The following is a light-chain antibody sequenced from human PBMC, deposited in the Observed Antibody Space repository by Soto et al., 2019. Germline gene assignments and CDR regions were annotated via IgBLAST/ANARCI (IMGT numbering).Light chain of an antibody. CDR1: SSDVVGYNY. Sequence: QSALTQPRSVSGSPGHSVTISCTGTSSDVVGYNYVSWYQQQPGKAPKLMIYDVTKRPSGVPDRFSGSKSGNTASLTISGLQAEDEADYYCCSYAGSYTFAFGTGTKVTVL. CDR3: CSYAGSYTFA. V-gene: IGLV2-11*01. CDR2: DVT. J-gene: IGLJ1*01.